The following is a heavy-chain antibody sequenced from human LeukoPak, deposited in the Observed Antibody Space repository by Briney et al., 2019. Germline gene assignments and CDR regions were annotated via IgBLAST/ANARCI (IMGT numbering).Heavy chain of an antibody. D-gene: IGHD3-10*01. CDR3: AHRRGVRGVIIEKYNWFDP. Sequence: SGPTLVNPTQTLTLTCTFSGFSLSTSGVGVGWIRQPPGKALEWLALIYWDDDKRYSPSLKSRLTITKDTSKNQVVLTMTNMDPVDTATYYCAHRRGVRGVIIEKYNWFDPWGQGTLVTVSS. V-gene: IGHV2-5*02. CDR1: GFSLSTSGVG. J-gene: IGHJ5*02. CDR2: IYWDDDK.